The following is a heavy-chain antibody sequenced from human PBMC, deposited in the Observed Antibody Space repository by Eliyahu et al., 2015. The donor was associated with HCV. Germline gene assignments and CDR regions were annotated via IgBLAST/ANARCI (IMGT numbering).Heavy chain of an antibody. CDR2: VAYDGSNK. V-gene: IGHV3-30*03. J-gene: IGHJ4*02. D-gene: IGHD1-26*01. CDR3: AREANGFDLWECFDH. CDR1: GFTXRNHG. Sequence: QVQLVESGGGVVQPGRSLRLSCAASGFTXRNHGIHWVRQAPGKGPEWVALVAYDGSNKYYADSVKGRFTISRDNYKNTVSLQMTGVRPEDTGVYFCAREANGFDLWECFDHWGQGALVTVSS.